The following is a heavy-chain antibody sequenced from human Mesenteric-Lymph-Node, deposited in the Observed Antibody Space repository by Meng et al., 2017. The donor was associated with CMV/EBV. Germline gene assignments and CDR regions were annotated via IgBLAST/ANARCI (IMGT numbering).Heavy chain of an antibody. V-gene: IGHV3-43*01. CDR2: IGWDGVTT. D-gene: IGHD1-26*01. CDR3: AKDGGGATWNWFDP. J-gene: IGHJ5*02. Sequence: GESLKISCAASGFSFDNYAMHWVRQAPGKGLEWVSLIGWDGVTTYYADSVKGRFTISRDNSENSLFLHMNSLRTEDTAFYFCAKDGGGATWNWFDPWGQGTLVTVSS. CDR1: GFSFDNYA.